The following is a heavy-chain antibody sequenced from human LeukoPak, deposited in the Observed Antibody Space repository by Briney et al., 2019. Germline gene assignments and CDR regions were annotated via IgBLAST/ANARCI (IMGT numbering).Heavy chain of an antibody. D-gene: IGHD2-15*01. Sequence: GSLRLSCAASGITFSRYEMNWVRQAPGKGLEWVSYISSSGSTIYYADSVEGRFTISRDNAKNSLYLQMNSLRAEDTAVYYCARDTRVVAPFDYWGQGTLVTVSS. V-gene: IGHV3-48*03. J-gene: IGHJ4*02. CDR3: ARDTRVVAPFDY. CDR1: GITFSRYE. CDR2: ISSSGSTI.